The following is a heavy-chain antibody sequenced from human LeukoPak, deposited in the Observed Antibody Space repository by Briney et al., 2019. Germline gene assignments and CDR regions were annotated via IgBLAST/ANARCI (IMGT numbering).Heavy chain of an antibody. CDR1: VGSISSYY. Sequence: SETLSLTCTVSVGSISSYYWSWIRQPPGKGLEWIGYISYSGSTNYNPSLKSRVTISVDTSKNQFSLRLSSVTAADTAVYFCARCRDGYPPFDYWGQGTLVTVSS. CDR2: ISYSGST. V-gene: IGHV4-59*01. CDR3: ARCRDGYPPFDY. D-gene: IGHD5-24*01. J-gene: IGHJ4*02.